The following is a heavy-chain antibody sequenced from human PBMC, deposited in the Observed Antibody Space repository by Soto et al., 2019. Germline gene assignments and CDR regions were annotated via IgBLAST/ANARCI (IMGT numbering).Heavy chain of an antibody. V-gene: IGHV1-2*02. Sequence: ASVKVSCKASGYTFTGYYMHWVRQAPGQGLEWMGWINPNSGGTNYAQSFQGRVTMTRDTSISTAYMEVSRLRSDDTAVYYCARDGDYNNVDKWFDPWGQGTLVTVSS. CDR1: GYTFTGYY. CDR3: ARDGDYNNVDKWFDP. CDR2: INPNSGGT. J-gene: IGHJ5*02. D-gene: IGHD4-4*01.